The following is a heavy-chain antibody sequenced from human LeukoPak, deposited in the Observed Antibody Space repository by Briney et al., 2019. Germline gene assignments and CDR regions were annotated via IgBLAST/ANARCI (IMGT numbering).Heavy chain of an antibody. CDR2: IHHSGST. CDR1: GYSISSGDY. D-gene: IGHD5-24*01. J-gene: IGHJ4*02. V-gene: IGHV4-38-2*02. Sequence: PSETLSLTCIVSGYSISSGDYWGWIRQPPGKGLEWIGSIHHSGSTYDNLSLKSRVTLSVDTSKNQFSLKLSSVTAADTAVYYCARDLVRRDGYNFDHWGQGTLVTVSS. CDR3: ARDLVRRDGYNFDH.